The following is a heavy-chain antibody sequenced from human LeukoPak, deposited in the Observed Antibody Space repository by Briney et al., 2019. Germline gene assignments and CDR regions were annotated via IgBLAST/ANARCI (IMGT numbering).Heavy chain of an antibody. CDR1: GYSTSSGYY. D-gene: IGHD3-10*01. J-gene: IGHJ5*02. V-gene: IGHV4-38-2*02. CDR3: ARVPGSGSYGVSNWFDP. CDR2: IYHSGST. Sequence: SETLSLTCTVSGYSTSSGYYWGWIRQPPGKGLEWIGSIYHSGSTYYNPSLKSRVTISVDTSNNQFSLKLSSVTAADTAVYYCARVPGSGSYGVSNWFDPWGQGTLVTVSS.